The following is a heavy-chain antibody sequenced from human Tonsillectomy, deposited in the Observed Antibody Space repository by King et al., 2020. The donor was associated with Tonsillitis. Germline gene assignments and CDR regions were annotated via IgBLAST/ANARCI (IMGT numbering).Heavy chain of an antibody. D-gene: IGHD3-22*01. V-gene: IGHV1-18*04. CDR1: GYTFTSYG. J-gene: IGHJ4*02. Sequence: VQLVESGAEVKKPGASVKVSCKASGYTFTSYGISWVRQAPGQGLEWMGWISVYNGNTNYAQQFQGRVTMTTDTSTSTAYMELRSLRSDDTAVYYCARAFNYYDSTGYLYYFDYWGQGTLVTVSS. CDR2: ISVYNGNT. CDR3: ARAFNYYDSTGYLYYFDY.